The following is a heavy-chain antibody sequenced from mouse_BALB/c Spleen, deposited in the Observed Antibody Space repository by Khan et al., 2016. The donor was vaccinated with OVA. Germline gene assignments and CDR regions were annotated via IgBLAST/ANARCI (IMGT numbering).Heavy chain of an antibody. D-gene: IGHD1-1*02. CDR1: GYSITSDYA. CDR3: ARVDGGDCDY. Sequence: VQLKESGPGLVKPSQSLSLTCTVTGYSITSDYAWNWIRQFPGNKLEWMGYISYSGNTNYNPSLKSRISLPRATSKNPYFLHLNTVTTGDTATYCDARVDGGDCDYWGQGTTRTVSS. V-gene: IGHV3-2*02. CDR2: ISYSGNT. J-gene: IGHJ2*01.